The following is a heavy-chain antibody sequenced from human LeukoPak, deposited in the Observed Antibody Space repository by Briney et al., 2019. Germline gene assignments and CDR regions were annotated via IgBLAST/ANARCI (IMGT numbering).Heavy chain of an antibody. J-gene: IGHJ4*02. Sequence: ASVKVSCKASGYTFTGYYMHWVRQAPGQGLEWMGWNNPNSGGTNYAQKFQGRITMTKDTSISTAYLELSRLRSDDTAVYYCARADYVSSGNFDYWGQGTLVTVSS. CDR3: ARADYVSSGNFDY. CDR1: GYTFTGYY. D-gene: IGHD4-17*01. CDR2: NNPNSGGT. V-gene: IGHV1-2*02.